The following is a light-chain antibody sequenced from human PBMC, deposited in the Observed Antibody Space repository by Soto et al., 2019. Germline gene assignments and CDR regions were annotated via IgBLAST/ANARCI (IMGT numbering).Light chain of an antibody. V-gene: IGKV3-15*01. J-gene: IGKJ1*01. CDR1: QSVSSN. CDR2: GAS. Sequence: ESVLTQSPATLSLAPGEKATLYCRASQSVSSNLAWYQQKPGQAPRLLIYGASTRATGIPARFSGSGSGTEFTLTISSLQSEDFAVYYCQQYNNWLWTFGQGTKVDI. CDR3: QQYNNWLWT.